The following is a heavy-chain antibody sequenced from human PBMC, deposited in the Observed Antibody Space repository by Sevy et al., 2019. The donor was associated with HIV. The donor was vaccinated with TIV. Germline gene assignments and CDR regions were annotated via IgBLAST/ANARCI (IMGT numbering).Heavy chain of an antibody. V-gene: IGHV1-69*13. CDR2: IIPIFGTA. CDR1: GGTFSSYA. J-gene: IGHJ6*02. Sequence: ASVKVSCKASGGTFSSYAISWVRQAPGQGLEWMGGIIPIFGTANYAQKFQGRVTITADESTSTAYMELSSLRSEDTAVYYCAAGWIVATITRLDYYYGMDVWGQGTTVTVSS. D-gene: IGHD5-12*01. CDR3: AAGWIVATITRLDYYYGMDV.